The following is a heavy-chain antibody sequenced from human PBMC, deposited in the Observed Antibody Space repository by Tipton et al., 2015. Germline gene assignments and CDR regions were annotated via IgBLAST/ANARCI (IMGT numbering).Heavy chain of an antibody. CDR2: ISPYNGNT. Sequence: QLVQSGAEVKKPGASVKVSCKTAGYTFTSYGISWVRQAPGQGLEWMGWISPYNGNTKYAQKFQGRVTVTTDASTNTAYMELRSLRSDDTAVYYCARENSMWYPYFDYWGQGTLVTVSS. D-gene: IGHD2-15*01. J-gene: IGHJ4*02. V-gene: IGHV1-18*01. CDR1: GYTFTSYG. CDR3: ARENSMWYPYFDY.